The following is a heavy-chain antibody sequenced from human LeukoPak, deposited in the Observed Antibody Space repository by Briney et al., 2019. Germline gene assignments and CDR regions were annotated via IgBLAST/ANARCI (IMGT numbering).Heavy chain of an antibody. J-gene: IGHJ4*01. CDR1: GFTFNDYA. V-gene: IGHV3-23*01. CDR3: AKDLRDYDFWSGYHRGLDH. Sequence: GGSRRLSCVASGFTFNDYAMNWVRQAPGKGLEWVSGIGGSGASTYYAKSVKGRFTISRDNSKNTLYLRMNSLRVEDTAIYYCAKDLRDYDFWSGYHRGLDHWGQGTLATVSS. D-gene: IGHD3-3*01. CDR2: IGGSGAST.